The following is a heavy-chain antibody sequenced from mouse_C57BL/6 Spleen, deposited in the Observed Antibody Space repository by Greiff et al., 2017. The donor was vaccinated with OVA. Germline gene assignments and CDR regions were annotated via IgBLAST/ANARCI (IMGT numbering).Heavy chain of an antibody. J-gene: IGHJ2*01. CDR2: IDPNSGGT. CDR1: GYTFTSYW. V-gene: IGHV1-72*01. D-gene: IGHD1-1*01. Sequence: QVQLKQPGAELVKPGASVKLSCKASGYTFTSYWMHWVKQRPGRGLEWIGRIDPNSGGTKYNEKFKSKATLTVDKPSSTAYMQLSSLTSEDSAVYYCERGCYGSSYVRLDYWGQGTTLTVSS. CDR3: ERGCYGSSYVRLDY.